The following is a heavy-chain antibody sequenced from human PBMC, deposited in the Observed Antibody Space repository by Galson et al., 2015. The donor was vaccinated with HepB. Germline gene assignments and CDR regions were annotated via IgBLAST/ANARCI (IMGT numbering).Heavy chain of an antibody. Sequence: SLRLSCAASRFTFSNYGMHWVRQAPGKGLEWVAGIWFDGTNKYYADSVKSRFTISRDNSKNTLYLQMNSLRAEDTAVYYCARSVYQLPPPVRFGMDVWGQGTTVTVSS. D-gene: IGHD2-2*01. V-gene: IGHV3-33*01. CDR1: RFTFSNYG. J-gene: IGHJ6*02. CDR2: IWFDGTNK. CDR3: ARSVYQLPPPVRFGMDV.